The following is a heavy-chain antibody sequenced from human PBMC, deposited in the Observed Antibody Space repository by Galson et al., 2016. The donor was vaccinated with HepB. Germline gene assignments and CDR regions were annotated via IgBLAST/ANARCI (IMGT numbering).Heavy chain of an antibody. CDR3: VRYATGHGGTGY. CDR1: GVSVSGGAYP. J-gene: IGHJ4*02. Sequence: SETLSLTCTVSGVSVSGGAYPWAWIRQPTGQGLEWMTHTYYNEGNRCSPSLRSRIIISLDTSKNHLSLTLRSVTAAETARYYCVRYATGHGGTGYWGPGTLVTVSS. V-gene: IGHV4-61*08. D-gene: IGHD1-7*01. CDR2: TYYNEGN.